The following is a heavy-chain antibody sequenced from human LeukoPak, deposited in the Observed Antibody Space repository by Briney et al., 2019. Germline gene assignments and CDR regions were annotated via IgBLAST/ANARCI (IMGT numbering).Heavy chain of an antibody. J-gene: IGHJ4*02. V-gene: IGHV3-15*01. CDR3: ILDRPGYFDY. CDR1: GFTFSNAW. CDR2: IKSKIDGETT. D-gene: IGHD3/OR15-3a*01. Sequence: PGGSLRLSCAASGFTFSNAWMSWVRQVPGKGLEWVGRIKSKIDGETTDYAAPVQGRFTISRDDSKNTLYLQMNSLKTEDTAVYYCILDRPGYFDYWGQGTLVTVSS.